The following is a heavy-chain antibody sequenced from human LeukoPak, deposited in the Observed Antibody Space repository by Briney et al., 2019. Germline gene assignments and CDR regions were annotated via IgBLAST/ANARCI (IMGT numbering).Heavy chain of an antibody. CDR2: ISGSGSST. J-gene: IGHJ4*02. CDR3: ARDGETARTADY. D-gene: IGHD1/OR15-1a*01. V-gene: IGHV3-23*01. Sequence: GSLRLSCAASGFTFSSYAMIWVRQIPGKGLEGLEWVSSISGSGSSTYSADSVKGRFTVSRDNSKNTLYLQMDSLRAEDTAAYYCARDGETARTADYWGQGTLVTVSS. CDR1: GFTFSSYA.